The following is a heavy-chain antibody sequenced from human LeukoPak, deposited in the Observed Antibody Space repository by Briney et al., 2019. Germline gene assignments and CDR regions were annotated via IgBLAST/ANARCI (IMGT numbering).Heavy chain of an antibody. J-gene: IGHJ4*02. Sequence: PSETLSLTCAVYGGSFSGYYWSWIRQPPGKGLEWIGEINHSGSTNYNPSLKSRVTISVDTSKNQFSLKLSSVTAADTAVYYCASGGMAVAGTGNSFDYWGQGTLVTVSS. CDR2: INHSGST. CDR3: ASGGMAVAGTGNSFDY. D-gene: IGHD6-19*01. CDR1: GGSFSGYY. V-gene: IGHV4-34*01.